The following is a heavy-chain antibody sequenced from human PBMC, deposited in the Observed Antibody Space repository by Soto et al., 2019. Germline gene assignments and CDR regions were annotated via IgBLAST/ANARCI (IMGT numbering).Heavy chain of an antibody. CDR3: ASHRTFWPFDY. CDR1: GGSISSSSYY. D-gene: IGHD2-8*01. V-gene: IGHV4-39*01. Sequence: SETLSLTCTVSGGSISSSSYYWGWMRQPPGKGLEWIASISYSDGSFYNSSLKSRLTISVDTSKNQFSLSLRSVTAADTAVYYCASHRTFWPFDYWGQGTLVTVSS. CDR2: ISYSDGS. J-gene: IGHJ4*02.